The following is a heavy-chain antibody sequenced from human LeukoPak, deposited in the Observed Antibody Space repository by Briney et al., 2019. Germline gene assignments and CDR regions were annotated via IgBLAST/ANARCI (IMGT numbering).Heavy chain of an antibody. CDR1: GYTFTRHY. V-gene: IGHV1-46*01. J-gene: IGHJ3*02. CDR2: INPSSGGT. Sequence: ASVKVSCKASGYTFTRHYMNWVRQAPGQGLEWMGNINPSSGGTGYAQKFQGRVTMTRDTSTSTVYMELTSLRSADTAVYYCARDGLYCTNGVCSSDIWGQGTLVTVSS. D-gene: IGHD2-8*01. CDR3: ARDGLYCTNGVCSSDI.